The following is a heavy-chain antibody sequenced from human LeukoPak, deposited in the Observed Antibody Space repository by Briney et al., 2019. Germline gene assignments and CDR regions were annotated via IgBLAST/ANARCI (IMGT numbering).Heavy chain of an antibody. CDR1: GFTFSSYE. J-gene: IGHJ4*02. V-gene: IGHV3-48*03. D-gene: IGHD5-24*01. CDR2: ISSSGSTI. Sequence: GGSLRLSCAASGFTFSSYEMNWVRQAPGKGLEWVSYISSSGSTIYCADSVKGRFTISRDNAKNSLYLQMNSLRAEDTAVYYCARDRERWLRGYFDYWGQGTLVTVSS. CDR3: ARDRERWLRGYFDY.